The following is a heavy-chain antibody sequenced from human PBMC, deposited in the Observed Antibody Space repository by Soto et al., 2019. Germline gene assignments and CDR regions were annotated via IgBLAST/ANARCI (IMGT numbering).Heavy chain of an antibody. J-gene: IGHJ4*02. D-gene: IGHD1-26*01. Sequence: QVQLVESGGGVVQPGRSLRLSCAASGFTFSSYSVHWVRQAPGKGLEWVAFISYDGSNKYYADSVKGRFTISRDNSKNTLYLQLSSLRPEDTAVYYCARGVGAYERGANFDYWGQGTLVTVSS. CDR1: GFTFSSYS. CDR2: ISYDGSNK. V-gene: IGHV3-30*04. CDR3: ARGVGAYERGANFDY.